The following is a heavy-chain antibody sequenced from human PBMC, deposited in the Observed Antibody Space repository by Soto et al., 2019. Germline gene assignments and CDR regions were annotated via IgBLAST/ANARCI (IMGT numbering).Heavy chain of an antibody. V-gene: IGHV1-2*02. Sequence: GASVKVSCKASGFTFTGHYIHWVRQAPGQGLEWMGWINPNSGGTSYAQKFQGRLTMTTDTSITTAYMELSRLSSDDTAVYYCASAAVTGTAGLDFWGQGTQVTVSS. D-gene: IGHD6-19*01. CDR1: GFTFTGHY. CDR3: ASAAVTGTAGLDF. J-gene: IGHJ4*02. CDR2: INPNSGGT.